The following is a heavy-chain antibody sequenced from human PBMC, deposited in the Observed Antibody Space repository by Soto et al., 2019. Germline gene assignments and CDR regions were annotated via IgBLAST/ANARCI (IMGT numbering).Heavy chain of an antibody. J-gene: IGHJ5*02. Sequence: QVQLQESGPGLVKPSQTLSLTCTVSGGSISSGGYYWSWIRQHPGKGLEWIGYIYYSGSTYYNPSLKSRITISVDTSKNQFSLKLSSVTAADTAVYYCARCNDSPPGSNWFDPWGQGTLVTVSS. CDR2: IYYSGST. CDR1: GGSISSGGYY. CDR3: ARCNDSPPGSNWFDP. V-gene: IGHV4-31*03. D-gene: IGHD2-15*01.